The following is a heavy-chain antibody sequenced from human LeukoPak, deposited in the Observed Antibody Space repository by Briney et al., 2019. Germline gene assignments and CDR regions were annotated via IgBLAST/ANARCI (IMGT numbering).Heavy chain of an antibody. Sequence: GGSLRLSCAASGFTVSSNYMSWVRQAPGKGLEWVSVIYSGGSTYYADSVKGRFTISRDNSKNTLYLQMNSLRAEDTAVYYCARTAARPYYYYGMDVWGQGTTVTVSS. V-gene: IGHV3-53*01. CDR1: GFTVSSNY. D-gene: IGHD6-6*01. CDR3: ARTAARPYYYYGMDV. J-gene: IGHJ6*02. CDR2: IYSGGST.